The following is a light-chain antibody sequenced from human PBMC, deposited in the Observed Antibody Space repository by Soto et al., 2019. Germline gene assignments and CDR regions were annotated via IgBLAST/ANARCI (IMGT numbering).Light chain of an antibody. CDR3: QQYGHTLWT. Sequence: EIVLTQSPGTLSLSPGERAILSCRASQSVRSNYLAWFQQKPGQAPRLLIYGASSRATVIPDRFSGSGSGTDFTLTISRLDPEDFALYYCQQYGHTLWTFGQGTKVETK. J-gene: IGKJ1*01. CDR1: QSVRSNY. CDR2: GAS. V-gene: IGKV3-20*01.